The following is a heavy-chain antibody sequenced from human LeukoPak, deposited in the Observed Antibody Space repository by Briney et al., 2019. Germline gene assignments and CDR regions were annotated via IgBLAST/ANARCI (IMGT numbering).Heavy chain of an antibody. CDR2: ISSSSSYI. J-gene: IGHJ4*02. V-gene: IGHV3-21*01. D-gene: IGHD2/OR15-2a*01. CDR3: ARDKGTTSNDY. CDR1: GLTFSSYA. Sequence: GGSLRLSCAASGLTFSSYAMSWVRQAPGNGLEWVSSISSSSSYIYYADSVKGRFTISRDNAKNSLYLQMNSLRAEDTAVYYCARDKGTTSNDYWGQGTLVTVSS.